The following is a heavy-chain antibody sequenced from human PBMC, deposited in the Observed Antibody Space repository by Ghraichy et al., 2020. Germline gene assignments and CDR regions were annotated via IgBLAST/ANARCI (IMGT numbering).Heavy chain of an antibody. V-gene: IGHV3-23*01. J-gene: IGHJ4*02. Sequence: GESLNISCAASGFTFSSYAMSWVRQAPGKGLEWVSAISGSGGSTYYADSVKGRFTISRDNSKNTLYLQMNSLRAEDTAVYYCAKDWADYGGNPFDYWGQGTLVTVSS. D-gene: IGHD4-23*01. CDR1: GFTFSSYA. CDR2: ISGSGGST. CDR3: AKDWADYGGNPFDY.